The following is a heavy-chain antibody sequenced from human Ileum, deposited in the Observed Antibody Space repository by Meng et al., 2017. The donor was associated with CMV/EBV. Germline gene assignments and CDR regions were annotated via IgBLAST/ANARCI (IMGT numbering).Heavy chain of an antibody. CDR2: IHYSGST. J-gene: IGHJ4*02. Sequence: QVQLQASGRGVVKPSPTPSLTCPVSGASSVSSDYYWRGIRQPPGKGLEWIGYIHYSGSTYYTPSLKSRVTISEDTSKNQFSLKLNSVTAADTAVYYCARASYYESSYFDNWGQGTLVTVSS. CDR1: GASSVSSDYY. V-gene: IGHV4-30-4*01. CDR3: ARASYYESSYFDN. D-gene: IGHD3-22*01.